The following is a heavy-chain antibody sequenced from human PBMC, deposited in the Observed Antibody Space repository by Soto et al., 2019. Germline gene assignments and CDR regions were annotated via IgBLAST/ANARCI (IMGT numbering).Heavy chain of an antibody. CDR1: GGSISSGGSY. V-gene: IGHV4-31*03. J-gene: IGHJ5*02. Sequence: QVQLQESGPGLVKSSQTLSLTCTVSGGSISSGGSYWSWIRHHPGKGLEWIGYIYYSGSTYYNPSLKSRVNTSVETSKNQFSLKLSSVTAADTAVYYCARGSTVTKGGFDPWGQGTLVTVSS. CDR2: IYYSGST. CDR3: ARGSTVTKGGFDP. D-gene: IGHD4-17*01.